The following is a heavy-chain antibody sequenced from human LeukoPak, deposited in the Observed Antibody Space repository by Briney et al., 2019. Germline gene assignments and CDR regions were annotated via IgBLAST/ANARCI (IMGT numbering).Heavy chain of an antibody. CDR2: INPDGIGK. J-gene: IGHJ5*01. D-gene: IGHD3-16*01. Sequence: QSGGSLRLSCEASGFTLSTYWMNWVRQVPGKGLDWVANINPDGIGKRYVDSVKCRFTIARDNADKSLPLQMNSLRAEDTAVYSCEGWGAGGNSWGQGTMVSVSS. CDR3: EGWGAGGNS. V-gene: IGHV3-7*01. CDR1: GFTLSTYW.